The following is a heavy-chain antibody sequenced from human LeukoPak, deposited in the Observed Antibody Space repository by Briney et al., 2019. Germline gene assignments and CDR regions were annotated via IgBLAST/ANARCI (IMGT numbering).Heavy chain of an antibody. D-gene: IGHD5-18*01. CDR3: ARGSGYGYDFDY. CDR1: GGAISIYN. CDR2: IYYSGST. Sequence: SETLSLTCAVSGGAISIYNWSWIRQPPGKGLEWIGYIYYSGSTNYNPSLKSRVTISVDTSKNQFSLKLSSVTAADTAVYYCARGSGYGYDFDYWGQGTLVTVSS. J-gene: IGHJ4*02. V-gene: IGHV4-59*01.